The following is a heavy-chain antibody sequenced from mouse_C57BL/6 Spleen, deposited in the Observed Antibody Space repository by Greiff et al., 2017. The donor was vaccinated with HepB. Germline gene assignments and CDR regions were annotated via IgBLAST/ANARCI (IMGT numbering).Heavy chain of an antibody. CDR1: GFSFNTYA. Sequence: EVKLMESGGGLVQPKGSLKLSCAASGFSFNTYAMNWVRQAPGKGVEWVARIRSKSNNYATYYADSVKDRFTISRDDSESMLYLQMNNLKTEDTAMYYCVRQGSGYVFDYWGQGTTLTVSS. CDR2: IRSKSNNYAT. J-gene: IGHJ2*01. CDR3: VRQGSGYVFDY. D-gene: IGHD3-2*02. V-gene: IGHV10-1*01.